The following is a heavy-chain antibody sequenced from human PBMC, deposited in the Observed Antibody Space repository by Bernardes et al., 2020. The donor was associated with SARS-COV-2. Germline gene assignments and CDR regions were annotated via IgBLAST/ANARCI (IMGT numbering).Heavy chain of an antibody. CDR3: ARDGGPVAGTYYYYGMDV. J-gene: IGHJ6*02. CDR1: GYTFTGYY. Sequence: ASVKVSCKASGYTFTGYYMHWVRQAPGQGLEWMGWINPNSGGTNYAQKFQGWVTMTRDTSISTAYMELSRLRSDDTAVYYWARDGGPVAGTYYYYGMDVWGQGTTVTVSS. D-gene: IGHD6-19*01. CDR2: INPNSGGT. V-gene: IGHV1-2*04.